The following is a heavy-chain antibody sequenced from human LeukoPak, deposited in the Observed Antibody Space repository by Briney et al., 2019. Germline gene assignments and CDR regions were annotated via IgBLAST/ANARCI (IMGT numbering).Heavy chain of an antibody. J-gene: IGHJ4*02. CDR3: ARGGPVGAVTLDY. D-gene: IGHD1-26*01. V-gene: IGHV1-46*01. Sequence: GASVKVSCKASGYSFSHFYIHWVRQAPGQGLQWMGMINPSGGSTRYPQNFQGRVTMTRDTSTSTVDMELSTLSSEDTAVYYCARGGPVGAVTLDYWGQGTLVTVSS. CDR2: INPSGGST. CDR1: GYSFSHFY.